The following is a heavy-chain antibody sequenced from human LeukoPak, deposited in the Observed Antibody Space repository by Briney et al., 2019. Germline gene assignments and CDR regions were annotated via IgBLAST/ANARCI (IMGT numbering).Heavy chain of an antibody. J-gene: IGHJ3*02. D-gene: IGHD7-27*01. CDR2: ISSDGSRT. CDR1: GFTFSTYW. V-gene: IGHV3-74*01. Sequence: GGSLRLSCAASGFTFSTYWMHWVRHAPGKGLVWVSRISSDGSRTNYADSVKGRFTISRNNAKNTLYLQMNSLRAEDTAVYYCARDSGAFDIWGQGTMVTVSS. CDR3: ARDSGAFDI.